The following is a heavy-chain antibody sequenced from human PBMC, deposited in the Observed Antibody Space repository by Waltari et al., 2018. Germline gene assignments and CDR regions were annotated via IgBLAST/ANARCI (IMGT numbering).Heavy chain of an antibody. CDR3: ARRNLGFAFDV. CDR2: IIPIYGRP. D-gene: IGHD1-26*01. V-gene: IGHV1-69*12. CDR1: GGTFGSYS. J-gene: IGHJ3*01. Sequence: QVHLVQSGAELKKPGSSVKVSCKASGGTFGSYSVAWVRQAAGQGLEWLGGIIPIYGRPQYAHNFQGRVTLTADASTTTVFLERSGLRSEDTAIYFCARRNLGFAFDVWGQGTLVIVSS.